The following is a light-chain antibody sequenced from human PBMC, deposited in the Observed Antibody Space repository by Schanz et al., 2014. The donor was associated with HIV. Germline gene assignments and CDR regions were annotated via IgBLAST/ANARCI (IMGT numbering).Light chain of an antibody. J-gene: IGLJ2*01. CDR1: ASNIGKNS. CDR3: ATWDATLREAV. Sequence: QSVLTQSPSVSAAPGQKVTISCSGSASNIGKNSVSWYQHLPGAAPKLLIYDDNIRPSRIPNRFSGSKSGTSATLGITGLQTGDEADYYCATWDATLREAVFGGGTKLTVL. CDR2: DDN. V-gene: IGLV1-51*01.